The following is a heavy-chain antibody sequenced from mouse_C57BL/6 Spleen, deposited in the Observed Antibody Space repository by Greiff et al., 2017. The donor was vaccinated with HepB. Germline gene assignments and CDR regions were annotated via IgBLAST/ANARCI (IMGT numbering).Heavy chain of an antibody. Sequence: EVQLQQSGPELVKPGASVKISCKASGYTFTDYYMHWVKQSHGKSLEWIGDINPNNGGTSYNQKFKGKATLTVDKSSSTAYMELRSLTSEDSAVYYGARSDYWGQGTTLTVSS. CDR3: ARSDY. CDR1: GYTFTDYY. J-gene: IGHJ2*01. CDR2: INPNNGGT. V-gene: IGHV1-26*01.